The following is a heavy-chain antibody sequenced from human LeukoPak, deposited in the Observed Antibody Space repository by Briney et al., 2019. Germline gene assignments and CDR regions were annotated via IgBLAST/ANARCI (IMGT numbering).Heavy chain of an antibody. J-gene: IGHJ6*03. CDR3: ARDPARAFMTGYYYYMDV. CDR1: GYTFSSYG. Sequence: ASVKVSCKASGYTFSSYGITWVRLAPGQGLEWMGWSSADIGNTKYAQKFQDRVTMTTDTSTNTAYMELRSLRSDDTAVYYCARDPARAFMTGYYYYMDVWGKGTTVTVSS. V-gene: IGHV1-18*01. CDR2: SSADIGNT.